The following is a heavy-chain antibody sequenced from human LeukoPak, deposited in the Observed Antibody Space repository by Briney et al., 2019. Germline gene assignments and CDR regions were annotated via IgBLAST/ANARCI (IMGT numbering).Heavy chain of an antibody. CDR2: IREDGSEK. CDR3: ARGRFCSSTSCSHFDY. D-gene: IGHD2-2*01. Sequence: TGGSLRLSCADSGFTFSSYWMTWVRQAPGKGLEWVANIREDGSEKYYVDSVKGRFTISRDNAKNSLYLQMNSLRVEDTAVYYCARGRFCSSTSCSHFDYWGQGTLVTVSS. CDR1: GFTFSSYW. J-gene: IGHJ4*02. V-gene: IGHV3-7*04.